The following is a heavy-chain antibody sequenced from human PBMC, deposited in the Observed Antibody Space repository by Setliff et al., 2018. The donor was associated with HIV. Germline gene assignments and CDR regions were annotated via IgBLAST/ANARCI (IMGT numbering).Heavy chain of an antibody. V-gene: IGHV3-53*05. Sequence: GGSLRLSCAASGFTVSSNYMSWVRQAPGKGLEWVSVIYSGGSTYYADSVKGRFTISRDNSKNSLYLQMNSLRAEDTAVYYCVKARVDGDYYYYYYMDVWGKGTTVTVSS. CDR1: GFTVSSNY. CDR2: IYSGGST. J-gene: IGHJ6*03. D-gene: IGHD4-17*01. CDR3: VKARVDGDYYYYYYMDV.